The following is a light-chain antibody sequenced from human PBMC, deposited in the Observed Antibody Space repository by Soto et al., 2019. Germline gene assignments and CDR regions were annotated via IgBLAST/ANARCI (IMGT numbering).Light chain of an antibody. CDR2: GNS. CDR3: QFFASGISATFV. V-gene: IGLV1-40*01. Sequence: SVRTQPPSVSGAPGQRVNISCTGSSSNIGAGYDVHWYQQLPGTAPKLLIYGNSNRPSGVPDRFSGSKSGTSASLAITGLRADDEADYSCQFFASGISATFVFGTGIKVT. CDR1: SSNIGAGYD. J-gene: IGLJ1*01.